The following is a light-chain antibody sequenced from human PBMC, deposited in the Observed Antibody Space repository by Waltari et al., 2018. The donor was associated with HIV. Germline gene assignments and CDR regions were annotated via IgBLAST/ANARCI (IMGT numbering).Light chain of an antibody. J-gene: IGLJ2*01. V-gene: IGLV2-14*01. CDR3: SSFTTSNTLL. CDR2: EVN. Sequence: QSALTQPASVSGSPGQSITVSCPGTSSDIGSYNYVSWYQQTPGTAPQLVIYEVNNRPSGISNRFSGSKSGTTASLTISGLQTEDEAHYYCSSFTTSNTLLFGGGTKVTVL. CDR1: SSDIGSYNY.